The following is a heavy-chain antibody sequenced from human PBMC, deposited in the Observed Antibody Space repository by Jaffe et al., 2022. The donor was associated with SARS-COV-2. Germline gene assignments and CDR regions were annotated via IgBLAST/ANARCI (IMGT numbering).Heavy chain of an antibody. CDR3: AHRRGGPYCNNVICHAFDF. Sequence: QITLKESGPTLVKPTQTLTLTCTFSGFSLSTNGVGVGWIRQPPGKALEWLALIYWDDDKRYSPSLKSRLTITKDTSRNQVVLTMTNLDPVDTATYYCAHRRGGPYCNNVICHAFDFWGQGTTVTVSS. D-gene: IGHD2-8*01. J-gene: IGHJ3*01. CDR2: IYWDDDK. V-gene: IGHV2-5*02. CDR1: GFSLSTNGVG.